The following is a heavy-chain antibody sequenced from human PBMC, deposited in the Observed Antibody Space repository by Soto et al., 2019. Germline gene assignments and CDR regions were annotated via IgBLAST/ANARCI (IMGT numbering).Heavy chain of an antibody. CDR3: AREKLAAAGSDFDY. J-gene: IGHJ4*02. Sequence: GASVKVAIKASGGTFSSYTISWVRQAPGQGLEWMGWISTYNGDTNYAQTFQGRVTMTTDTSTSTAYMELRSLRSDDTAVYYCAREKLAAAGSDFDYWGQGTLVTVSS. V-gene: IGHV1-18*01. D-gene: IGHD6-13*01. CDR1: GGTFSSYT. CDR2: ISTYNGDT.